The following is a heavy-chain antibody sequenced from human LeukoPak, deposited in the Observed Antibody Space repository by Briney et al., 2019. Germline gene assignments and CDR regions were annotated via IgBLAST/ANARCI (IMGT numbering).Heavy chain of an antibody. CDR1: GFTFSDYY. D-gene: IGHD3-22*01. CDR3: ARDSYYDSSGYLGY. V-gene: IGHV3-11*01. J-gene: IGHJ4*02. Sequence: GSLRLSCAASGFTFSDYYMSWIRQAPGKGLEWVSYISSSGSTIYYADSVKGRFTISRDNAKNSLYLQMNSLRAEDTPVYYCARDSYYDSSGYLGYWGQGTLVTVSS. CDR2: ISSSGSTI.